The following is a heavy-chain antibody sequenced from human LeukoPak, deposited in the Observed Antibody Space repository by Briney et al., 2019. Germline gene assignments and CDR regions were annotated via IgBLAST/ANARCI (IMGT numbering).Heavy chain of an antibody. CDR2: ISSKGGRT. D-gene: IGHD3-22*01. V-gene: IGHV3-64*04. CDR1: GFTFSSYA. CDR3: ARGPYYYDSSGYYGDDAFDI. Sequence: GGSLRLSCSAPGFTFSSYAMHWVPQAPGKGLEYVSAISSKGGRTYYADSVKGRFTISRDNSKNTLYLQMNSLRAEDTAVYYCARGPYYYDSSGYYGDDAFDIWGQGTMVTVSS. J-gene: IGHJ3*02.